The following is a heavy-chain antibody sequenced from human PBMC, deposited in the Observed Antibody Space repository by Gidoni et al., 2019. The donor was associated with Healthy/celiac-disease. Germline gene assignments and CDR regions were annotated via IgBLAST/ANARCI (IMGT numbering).Heavy chain of an antibody. Sequence: EVQLVESGGGLVKPGGSLRRSCSASGFTFSSYSMNWVRQAPGKGLEWVSSISSSSSYIYYADSVKGRFTISRDNAKNSLYLQMNSLRAEDTAVYYCARDLSYKLDYYFDYWGQGTLVTVSS. D-gene: IGHD3-10*01. J-gene: IGHJ4*02. CDR3: ARDLSYKLDYYFDY. CDR1: GFTFSSYS. CDR2: ISSSSSYI. V-gene: IGHV3-21*01.